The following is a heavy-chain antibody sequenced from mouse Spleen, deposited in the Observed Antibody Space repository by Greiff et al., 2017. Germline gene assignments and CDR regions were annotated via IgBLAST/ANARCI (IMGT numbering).Heavy chain of an antibody. CDR1: GYTFTSYW. J-gene: IGHJ3*01. CDR3: ASGGNYAY. CDR2: IDPSDSYT. Sequence: VQLQQSGAELVKPGASVKLSCKASGYTFTSYWMQWVKQRPGQGLEWIGEIDPSDSYTNYNQKFKGKATLTVDTSSSTAYMQLSSLTSEDSAVYYCASGGNYAYWGQGTLVTVSA. V-gene: IGHV1-50*01. D-gene: IGHD2-1*01.